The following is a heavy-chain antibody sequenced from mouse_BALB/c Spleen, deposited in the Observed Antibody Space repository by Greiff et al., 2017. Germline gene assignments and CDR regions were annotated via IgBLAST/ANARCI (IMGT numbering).Heavy chain of an antibody. CDR3: ARDDSYSNDAVDY. Sequence: QVQLKESGPGLVAPSQSLSITCTVSGFSLTSYGVHWVRQPPGKGLEWLGVIWAGGSTNYNSALMSRLSISKDNSKSQVFLKMNSLQTDDTAMYYCARDDSYSNDAVDYWGQGTSVTVSA. D-gene: IGHD2-5*01. CDR2: IWAGGST. CDR1: GFSLTSYG. V-gene: IGHV2-9*02. J-gene: IGHJ4*01.